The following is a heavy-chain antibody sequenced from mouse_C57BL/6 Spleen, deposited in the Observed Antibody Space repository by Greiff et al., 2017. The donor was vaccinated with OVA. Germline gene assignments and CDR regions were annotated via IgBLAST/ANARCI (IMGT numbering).Heavy chain of an antibody. J-gene: IGHJ2*01. CDR2: ISSGGDYI. D-gene: IGHD4-1*01. V-gene: IGHV5-9-1*02. CDR1: GFTFSSYA. Sequence: EVKVVESGEGLVKPGGSLKLSCAASGFTFSSYAMSWVRQTPEKRLEWVAYISSGGDYIYYADTVKGRFTISRDNARNTLYLQMSSLKSEDTAMYYCTRDWDGNYFDYWGQGTTLTVSS. CDR3: TRDWDGNYFDY.